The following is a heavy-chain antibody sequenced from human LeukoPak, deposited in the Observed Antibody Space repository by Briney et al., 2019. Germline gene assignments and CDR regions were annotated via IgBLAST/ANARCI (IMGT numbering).Heavy chain of an antibody. CDR3: ASLRAVAGTEV. V-gene: IGHV3-23*01. D-gene: IGHD6-19*01. J-gene: IGHJ4*02. CDR2: ISGSGGST. CDR1: GFTFSSYA. Sequence: TGGSPRLSCAASGFTFSSYAMSWVRQAPGKGLEWVSAISGSGGSTYFADSVKGRFTISRDNSKNTLYLQMNTLRAEDTAGYYCASLRAVAGTEVWGQGTLVTVSS.